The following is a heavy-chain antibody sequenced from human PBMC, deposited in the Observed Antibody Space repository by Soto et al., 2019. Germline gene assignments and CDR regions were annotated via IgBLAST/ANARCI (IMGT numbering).Heavy chain of an antibody. V-gene: IGHV4-30-2*01. J-gene: IGHJ5*02. Sequence: QLQLQESGSGLVKPSQTLSLTCAVSGGSISSGGYSWSWIRQPPGKGLEWIGYIYHSGSTYYNPSLKSRVPISVDRSKNQFSLKMSSVTAADTAVYYCARLPGDCWSGYYSWFDPWGQGTLVTVSS. CDR1: GGSISSGGYS. D-gene: IGHD3-3*01. CDR3: ARLPGDCWSGYYSWFDP. CDR2: IYHSGST.